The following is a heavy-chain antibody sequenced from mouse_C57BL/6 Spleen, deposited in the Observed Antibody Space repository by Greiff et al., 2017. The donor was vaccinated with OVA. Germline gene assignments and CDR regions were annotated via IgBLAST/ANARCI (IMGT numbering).Heavy chain of an antibody. CDR2: INPGSGGT. Sequence: QVQLQQSGAELVRPGTSVKVSCKASGYAFTNYLIEWVKQRPGQGLEWIGAINPGSGGTNYNEKFKGKATLTADKSSSTAYMQLSSLTSADSGVYFCARTCSPDYWGQGTTGTVSS. V-gene: IGHV1-54*01. J-gene: IGHJ2*01. CDR3: ARTCSPDY. CDR1: GYAFTNYL. D-gene: IGHD1-1*01.